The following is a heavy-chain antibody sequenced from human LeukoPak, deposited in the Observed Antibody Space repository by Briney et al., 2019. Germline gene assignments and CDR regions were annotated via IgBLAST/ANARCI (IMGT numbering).Heavy chain of an antibody. CDR2: INPNSGGT. Sequence: ASVKVSCKASGYTFTGYYMHWVRQAPGQGLEWMGWINPNSGGTNYAQKFQVRGTMTRDTSISTAYMELSRLRSDDTAVYYCARGPSITMVRGGQWYYYMDVWGKGTTVTISS. CDR1: GYTFTGYY. D-gene: IGHD3-10*01. J-gene: IGHJ6*03. V-gene: IGHV1-2*02. CDR3: ARGPSITMVRGGQWYYYMDV.